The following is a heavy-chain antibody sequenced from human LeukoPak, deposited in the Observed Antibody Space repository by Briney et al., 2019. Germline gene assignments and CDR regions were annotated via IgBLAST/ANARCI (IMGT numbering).Heavy chain of an antibody. CDR1: GFTFSIYG. CDR2: IRYDGSRK. J-gene: IGHJ5*02. V-gene: IGHV3-30*02. D-gene: IGHD3-3*01. CDR3: AKSDKLDIWRGP. Sequence: GGSLRLSCAPSGFTFSIYGIHWVRQAPGKGLEWVAFIRYDGSRKYYGDSVKGRFTIFRDNSKNTLYLQMNDLRPEDTAVYYCAKSDKLDIWRGPWSQGTVVTVSS.